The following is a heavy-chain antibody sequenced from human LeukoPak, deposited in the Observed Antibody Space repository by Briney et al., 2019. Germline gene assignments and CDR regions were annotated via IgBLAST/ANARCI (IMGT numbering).Heavy chain of an antibody. CDR3: TTHGDSYYDILTGYPY. D-gene: IGHD3-9*01. CDR1: GITFSSYG. Sequence: PGGSLRLSCAASGITFSSYGMSWVRQAPGKGLEWVGRIKSKTDGGTTDYAAPVKGRFTISRDDSKNTLYLQMNSLKTEDTAVYYCTTHGDSYYDILTGYPYWGQGTLVTVSS. J-gene: IGHJ4*02. CDR2: IKSKTDGGTT. V-gene: IGHV3-15*01.